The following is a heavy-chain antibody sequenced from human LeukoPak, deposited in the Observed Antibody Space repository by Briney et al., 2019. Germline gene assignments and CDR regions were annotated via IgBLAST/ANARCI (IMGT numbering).Heavy chain of an antibody. D-gene: IGHD3-22*01. CDR3: ARAAMIVVVPIRGDAFDI. CDR1: GYSISSGYY. V-gene: IGHV4-38-2*02. Sequence: SETLSLTCTVSGYSISSGYYWGWIRQPPGKGLEWIGTIYHSGSTYYNPSPKSRVTISVDTSKNQFSLKLSSVTAADTAVYYCARAAMIVVVPIRGDAFDIWGQGTMVTVSS. CDR2: IYHSGST. J-gene: IGHJ3*02.